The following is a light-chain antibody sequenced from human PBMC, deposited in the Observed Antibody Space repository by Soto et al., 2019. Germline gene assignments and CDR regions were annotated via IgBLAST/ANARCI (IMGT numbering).Light chain of an antibody. CDR2: GAS. J-gene: IGKJ1*01. CDR3: QQYGSSPWT. Sequence: IILTQSPGTLSLSPGERVTLSCKASQTINNNYVAWYQQRPGRAPRLLVYGASARATGIPDRFRGSGAGTDFTLTISRLEPEDFAVYYCQQYGSSPWTFGQGTKVDIK. V-gene: IGKV3-20*01. CDR1: QTINNNY.